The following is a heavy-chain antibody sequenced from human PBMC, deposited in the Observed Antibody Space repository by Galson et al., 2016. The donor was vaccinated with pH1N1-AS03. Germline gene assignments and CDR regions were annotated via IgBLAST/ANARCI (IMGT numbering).Heavy chain of an antibody. J-gene: IGHJ4*02. CDR3: ARADSGREFDY. D-gene: IGHD1-26*01. CDR1: GFSFNTYG. V-gene: IGHV3-33*08. CDR2: IWYDGSTK. Sequence: SLRLSCAASGFSFNTYGMHWVRQAPGKGLEWVAVIWYDGSTKYYGDSVKCRFIISRDNSRNTVYLQMKSLRAEDTAVYYCARADSGREFDYWGQGTLVTVSS.